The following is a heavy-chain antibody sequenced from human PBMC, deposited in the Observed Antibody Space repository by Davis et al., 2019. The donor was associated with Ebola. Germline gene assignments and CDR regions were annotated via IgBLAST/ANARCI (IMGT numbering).Heavy chain of an antibody. V-gene: IGHV3-53*01. CDR3: ASSPKGGSSWNYYYYYGMDV. D-gene: IGHD6-13*01. CDR2: IYSGGST. Sequence: GESLKISCAASGFTVSSNYMSWVRQAPGKGLEWVSVIYSGGSTYYADSVKGRFTISRDNSKNTLYLQMNSLRAEDTAVYYCASSPKGGSSWNYYYYYGMDVWGKGTTVTVSS. CDR1: GFTVSSNY. J-gene: IGHJ6*04.